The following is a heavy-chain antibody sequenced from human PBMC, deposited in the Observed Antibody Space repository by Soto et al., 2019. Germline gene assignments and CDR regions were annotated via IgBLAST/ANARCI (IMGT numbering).Heavy chain of an antibody. D-gene: IGHD4-17*01. V-gene: IGHV3-30*18. CDR3: AKGPSTVTTYYY. Sequence: QVQLVESGGGVVQPGRSLRLSCAASGFTFSSYGMHWVRQAPGKGLEWVAVISYDGSNKYYADSVKGRFTISRDNSKNTQYLQMNSLRAEDTAVYDCAKGPSTVTTYYYWGQGTLVTVSS. J-gene: IGHJ4*02. CDR1: GFTFSSYG. CDR2: ISYDGSNK.